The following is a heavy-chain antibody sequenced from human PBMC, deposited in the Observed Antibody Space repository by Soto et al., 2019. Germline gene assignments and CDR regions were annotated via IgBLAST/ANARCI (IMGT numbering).Heavy chain of an antibody. CDR2: ISSSGSTI. J-gene: IGHJ3*02. D-gene: IGHD2-2*01. Sequence: GGSLRLSCAASGFTFSDYYMSWIRQAPGKGLEWVSYISSSGSTIYYADSVKGRFTISRDNAKNSLYLQMNSLRAEDTAVYYCARTFDCSSTSCYGVLDAFDIWGQGTMVTVSS. V-gene: IGHV3-11*01. CDR3: ARTFDCSSTSCYGVLDAFDI. CDR1: GFTFSDYY.